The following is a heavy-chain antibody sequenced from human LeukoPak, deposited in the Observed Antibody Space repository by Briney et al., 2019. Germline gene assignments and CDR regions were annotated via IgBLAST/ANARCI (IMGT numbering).Heavy chain of an antibody. V-gene: IGHV3-23*01. D-gene: IGHD3-9*01. J-gene: IGHJ4*02. CDR3: AKSTGYYSGFYYFDY. CDR2: ISGSGGST. CDR1: GFTFSDYY. Sequence: GGSLRLSCAASGFTFSDYYMSWIRQAPGKGLEWVSAISGSGGSTYYADSVKGRFTISRDNSKNTLYLQMNSLRAEDTAVYYCAKSTGYYSGFYYFDYWGQGTLVTVSS.